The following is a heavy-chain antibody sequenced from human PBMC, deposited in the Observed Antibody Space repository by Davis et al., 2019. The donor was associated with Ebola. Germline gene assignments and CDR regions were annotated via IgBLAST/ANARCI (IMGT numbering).Heavy chain of an antibody. CDR1: GCTFTSYA. J-gene: IGHJ5*02. CDR2: IIPLFGTA. Sequence: SVTVSRQASGCTFTSYAISWVRQAPGQGLEWMGGIIPLFGTANYAQKFQDRVTITADDSTSTSYMELNSLRSDDTAVYYCARGGGGDSSGFQSWFDPWGQGTLVTVSS. D-gene: IGHD3-22*01. CDR3: ARGGGGDSSGFQSWFDP. V-gene: IGHV1-69*13.